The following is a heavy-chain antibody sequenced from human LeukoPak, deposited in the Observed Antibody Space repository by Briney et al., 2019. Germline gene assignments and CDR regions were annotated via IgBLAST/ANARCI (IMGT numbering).Heavy chain of an antibody. V-gene: IGHV3-74*01. D-gene: IGHD2-8*01. Sequence: SGGSLRLSCAASGFTFSSYWMYWVRQAPGKGLVWVSRINSDGSYTSYADSVKGRFTISRDNAKNSLYLQMNSLRAEDTAVYYCARGVSGMDVWGQGTTVTVSS. CDR2: INSDGSYT. CDR1: GFTFSSYW. CDR3: ARGVSGMDV. J-gene: IGHJ6*02.